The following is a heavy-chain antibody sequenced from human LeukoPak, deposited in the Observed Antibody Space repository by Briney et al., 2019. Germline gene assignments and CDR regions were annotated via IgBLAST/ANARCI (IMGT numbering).Heavy chain of an antibody. Sequence: PSETLSLTCTVSGGSISSYYWSWIRQPAGKGLEWIGRIYTSGSTNYNPSLKSRVTISVDKSKNQFSLKLSSVTAADTAVYYCARSPMTTVTTGCNWFDPWGQGTLVTVSS. V-gene: IGHV4-4*07. J-gene: IGHJ5*02. CDR1: GGSISSYY. CDR3: ARSPMTTVTTGCNWFDP. D-gene: IGHD4-17*01. CDR2: IYTSGST.